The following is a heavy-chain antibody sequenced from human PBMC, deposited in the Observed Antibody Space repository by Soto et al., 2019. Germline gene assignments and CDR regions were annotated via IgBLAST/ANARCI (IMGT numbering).Heavy chain of an antibody. V-gene: IGHV1-69*08. CDR3: AGDPDSHYNDSHAYSYP. CDR2: IIPIIRII. D-gene: IGHD3-22*01. J-gene: IGHJ5*02. Sequence: QVQLVQSGAEVKKPGSSVKVSSKASGGTFSTYTITWVRQAPGQGLEWMGRIIPIIRIINYAQKFQGRVTISADKFSGTAYKELTRLRSDDTAVYYCAGDPDSHYNDSHAYSYPWGQGTLVTVS. CDR1: GGTFSTYT.